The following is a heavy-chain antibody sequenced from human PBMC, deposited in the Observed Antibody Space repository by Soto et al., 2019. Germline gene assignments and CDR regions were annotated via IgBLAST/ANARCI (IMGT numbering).Heavy chain of an antibody. V-gene: IGHV1-2*04. CDR1: GYTFPGYS. Sequence: ASVKVSCKASGYTFPGYSMHWVRQAPGQGLEWMGWINPNSGGTNYAQKFQGWVTMTRDTSISTAYMELSRLRSDDTAVYYCARGGYCSSTSCYADYYYYMDVWGKGTTVTVSS. CDR2: INPNSGGT. J-gene: IGHJ6*03. D-gene: IGHD2-2*01. CDR3: ARGGYCSSTSCYADYYYYMDV.